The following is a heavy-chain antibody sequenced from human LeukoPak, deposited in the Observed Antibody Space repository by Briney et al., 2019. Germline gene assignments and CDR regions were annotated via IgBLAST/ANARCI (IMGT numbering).Heavy chain of an antibody. CDR1: GGSFSGYY. D-gene: IGHD3-9*01. J-gene: IGHJ4*02. V-gene: IGHV4-34*01. Sequence: PSETLSLTCAVYGGSFSGYYWSWIRQPPGKGLEWIGEINHSGSTNYNPSLKSRATISVDTSKNQFSLKLSSVTAADTAVYYCARGLGDILTGYQKYYFDYWGQGTLVTVSS. CDR2: INHSGST. CDR3: ARGLGDILTGYQKYYFDY.